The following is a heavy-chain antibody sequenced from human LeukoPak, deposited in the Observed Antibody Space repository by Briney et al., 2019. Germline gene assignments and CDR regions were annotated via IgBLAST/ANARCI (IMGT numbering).Heavy chain of an antibody. Sequence: SETLSLTCTVSGGSISSYYWSWIRQPPGKGLEWIGYIYYSGSINYNPSLKSRVTISVDTSKNQSSLKLSSVTAADTAVYYCAREDVAGTQVDYWGQGTLVTVSS. J-gene: IGHJ4*02. V-gene: IGHV4-59*01. CDR1: GGSISSYY. CDR2: IYYSGSI. CDR3: AREDVAGTQVDY. D-gene: IGHD6-19*01.